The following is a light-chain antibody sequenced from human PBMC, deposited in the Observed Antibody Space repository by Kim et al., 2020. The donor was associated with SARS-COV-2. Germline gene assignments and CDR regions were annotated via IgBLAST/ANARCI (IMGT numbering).Light chain of an antibody. J-gene: IGKJ5*01. CDR2: AAS. CDR3: QQDSDLIT. Sequence: EIVLTQPPGPLSLSPVERVTLSCRASQSVSNNYLAWYQHKPGQAPRLLISAASSRSTGISDRFSGGGSGTDFTRTISRLEPEDFAIYCCQQDSDLITFGEGARVEIK. CDR1: QSVSNNY. V-gene: IGKV3-20*01.